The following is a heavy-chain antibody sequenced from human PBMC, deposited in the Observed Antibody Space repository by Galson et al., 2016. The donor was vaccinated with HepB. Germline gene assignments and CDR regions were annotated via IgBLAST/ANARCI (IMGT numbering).Heavy chain of an antibody. CDR1: GFMFRNYS. V-gene: IGHV3-48*02. D-gene: IGHD2-15*01. CDR3: ARGSLCSGGKCYYRGSNS. CDR2: ISSSSTSI. Sequence: SLRLSCAASGFMFRNYSMNWVRQAPGKGLEWVSFISSSSTSIYYGDSAKGRFTISRDDARNSLFLQMNSLRDDDAAVYYCARGSLCSGGKCYYRGSNSWGPGTLVTVSS. J-gene: IGHJ4*02.